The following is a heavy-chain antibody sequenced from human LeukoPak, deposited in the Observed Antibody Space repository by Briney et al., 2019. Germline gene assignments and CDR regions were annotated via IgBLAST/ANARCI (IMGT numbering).Heavy chain of an antibody. CDR1: GFTFGDYA. J-gene: IGHJ4*02. V-gene: IGHV3-49*04. CDR3: TRVLYCSSTSCYGYMDDDY. CDR2: IRSKAYGGTT. Sequence: GGSLRLSCTASGFTFGDYAMSWVRQTPGKGLEWVGFIRSKAYGGTTEYATSVKGRFTISRDDSKSIAYLQMNSLKTEDTAVYYCTRVLYCSSTSCYGYMDDDYWSQGTLVTVSS. D-gene: IGHD2-2*01.